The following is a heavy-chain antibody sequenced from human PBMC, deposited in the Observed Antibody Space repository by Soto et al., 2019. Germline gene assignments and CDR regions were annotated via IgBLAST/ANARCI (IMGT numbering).Heavy chain of an antibody. V-gene: IGHV4-31*11. Sequence: QLQESGPGLVAPSQTLSLRCAVSGDSIGSGAFYWTWVRQVPGKGLEWIGFVSVSGNAFYNPSHKSRVAISIETSENQLSLRLLSVTAADAAVYFCARALGGVSSSGMDVWGQGTTVTVSS. CDR1: GDSIGSGAFY. CDR2: VSVSGNA. J-gene: IGHJ6*02. CDR3: ARALGGVSSSGMDV. D-gene: IGHD3-3*01.